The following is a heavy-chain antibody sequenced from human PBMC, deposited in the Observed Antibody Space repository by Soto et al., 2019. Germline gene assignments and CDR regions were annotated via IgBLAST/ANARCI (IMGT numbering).Heavy chain of an antibody. CDR2: IYYREST. CDR1: GGFISSYC. D-gene: IGHD2-15*01. CDR3: ARGNVLVVAATRLARWFDA. J-gene: IGHJ5*02. V-gene: IGHV4-59*12. Sequence: PSWSLCLTCTVSGGFISSYCWSWIRQPPGKGLEWIGYIYYRESTNYNPSLKSRVTISVDTSKNQFSLKLSSVTAADTAVYYCARGNVLVVAATRLARWFDAWGQGTLVTVLS.